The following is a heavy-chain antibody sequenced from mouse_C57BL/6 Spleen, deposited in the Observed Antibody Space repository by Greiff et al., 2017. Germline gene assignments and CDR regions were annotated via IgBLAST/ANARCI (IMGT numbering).Heavy chain of an antibody. D-gene: IGHD2-4*01. CDR3: ARVIYYEYDDYAMDY. J-gene: IGHJ4*01. CDR2: ISSGSSTI. Sequence: EVQLVESGGGLVKPGGSLKLSCAASGFTFSDYGMHWVRQALEKGLEWVAYISSGSSTIYYADTVKGRFTISRDNAKNTLFLQMTSLRSEDTAMYYCARVIYYEYDDYAMDYWGQGTSVTVSS. CDR1: GFTFSDYG. V-gene: IGHV5-17*01.